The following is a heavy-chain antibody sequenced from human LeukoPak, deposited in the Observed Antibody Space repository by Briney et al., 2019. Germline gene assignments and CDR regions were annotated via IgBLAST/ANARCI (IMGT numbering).Heavy chain of an antibody. D-gene: IGHD3-9*01. J-gene: IGHJ5*02. V-gene: IGHV1-2*02. CDR3: AKDWHILTGRNCFDP. CDR1: GYTFTGYY. CDR2: INPYSGDT. Sequence: GASVKVSCKTSGYTFTGYYIHWVRQAPGQAPEWLGWINPYSGDTNFAQKFQGRVTMSTDTSTNTAYMELRSLRFDDTAIYYCAKDWHILTGRNCFDPWGQGTLVTVSS.